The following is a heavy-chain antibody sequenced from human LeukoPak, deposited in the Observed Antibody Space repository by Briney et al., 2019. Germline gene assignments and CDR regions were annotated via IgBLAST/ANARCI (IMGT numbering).Heavy chain of an antibody. CDR1: GFTFTSSA. CDR3: AAGPGIAAADDFDH. Sequence: SVKVSCKASGFTFTSSAMQWVRQARGQRLEWIGWIVVGSGNTNYAQKFQERVTITWDMSTTTAYMELSSLRSEDTAVYYCAAGPGIAAADDFDHWGQGTLVTVSS. J-gene: IGHJ4*02. CDR2: IVVGSGNT. V-gene: IGHV1-58*02. D-gene: IGHD6-13*01.